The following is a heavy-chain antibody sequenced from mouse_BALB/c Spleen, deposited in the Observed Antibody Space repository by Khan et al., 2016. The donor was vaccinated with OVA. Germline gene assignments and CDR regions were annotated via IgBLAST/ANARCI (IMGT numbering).Heavy chain of an antibody. V-gene: IGHV1-77*01. CDR2: IYPGNGNI. CDR3: ARGGAFGGRQGFAY. J-gene: IGHJ3*01. CDR1: GYIFTDYY. Sequence: QVQLKQSGPELARPGASVKLSCKASGYIFTDYYINWVKQRTGQGLEWIGEIYPGNGNINYNEKFKGKATLTADTSSSTDHMQLTSLTSEDSAVYFCARGGAFGGRQGFAYWGQGTLVTVSA. D-gene: IGHD2-12*01.